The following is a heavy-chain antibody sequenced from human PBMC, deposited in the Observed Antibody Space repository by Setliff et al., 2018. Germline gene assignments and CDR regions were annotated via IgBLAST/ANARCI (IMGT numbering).Heavy chain of an antibody. D-gene: IGHD3-3*01. J-gene: IGHJ6*03. Sequence: SETLSLTCTVSGGSLSSYNYWSWIRQPAGKGLEWIGQIYTDGSTNYNPSLKSRVTISLDTSKNQFSLSLTSVTAEDTAVYYCARMSGFQYIDVWDKGTTVTSP. CDR1: GGSLSSYNY. CDR2: IYTDGST. V-gene: IGHV4-61*09. CDR3: ARMSGFQYIDV.